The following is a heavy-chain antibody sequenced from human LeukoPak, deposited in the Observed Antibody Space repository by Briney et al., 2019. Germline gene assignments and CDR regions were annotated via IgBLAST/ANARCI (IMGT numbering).Heavy chain of an antibody. Sequence: GGSLRLSCAASGFTVRSNYMSWVRQAPGKGLEWVSVIYSGGNTYYADSVKGRFSISRDNSKNTLYLQMNSLRVEDTAVYYCARESGYAVGDYWGQGTLVTVSS. CDR2: IYSGGNT. V-gene: IGHV3-53*01. CDR3: ARESGYAVGDY. J-gene: IGHJ4*02. CDR1: GFTVRSNY. D-gene: IGHD5-12*01.